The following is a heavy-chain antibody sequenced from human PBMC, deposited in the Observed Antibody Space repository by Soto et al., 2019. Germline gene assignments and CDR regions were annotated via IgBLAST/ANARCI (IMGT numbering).Heavy chain of an antibody. J-gene: IGHJ4*02. Sequence: ASVKVSCKASGYTFTSHYMHWVRQAPGQGLEWMGIINPSGGSTSYAQKFQGRVTMTRHTSTSTVYMELSSRRSEDTAVYYFARVGFYGSGSYTDYYFDYWGQGTLVTVSS. CDR3: ARVGFYGSGSYTDYYFDY. CDR2: INPSGGST. D-gene: IGHD3-10*01. V-gene: IGHV1-46*03. CDR1: GYTFTSHY.